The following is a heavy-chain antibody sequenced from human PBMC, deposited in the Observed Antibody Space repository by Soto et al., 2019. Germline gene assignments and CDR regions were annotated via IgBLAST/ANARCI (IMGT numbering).Heavy chain of an antibody. CDR1: GGSISSYY. Sequence: SETLSLTCTVSGGSISSYYWSWIRQPPGKGLEWIGYIYYSGSTNYNPSLKSRFTISVDTSKNQFSLKLRSVTASDTAVYYCSSASSPTGSGYYTSPFDNWGQETLVTVSS. D-gene: IGHD3-22*01. V-gene: IGHV4-59*08. CDR3: SSASSPTGSGYYTSPFDN. CDR2: IYYSGST. J-gene: IGHJ4*01.